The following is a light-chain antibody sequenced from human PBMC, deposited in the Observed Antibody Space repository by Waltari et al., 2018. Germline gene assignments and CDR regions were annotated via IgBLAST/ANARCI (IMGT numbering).Light chain of an antibody. CDR2: KVS. CDR3: MQGTHWPWT. Sequence: DVVMTQSPLSLSVTLGQPASISCRSSQSLVSRAGPPYFTWFQPRPGQSPRRLLYKVSNRDSGVPDRFSGSGSGTDFTLRISRVEAEDVGVYYCMQGTHWPWTFGQGTKVEIK. CDR1: QSLVSRAGPPY. V-gene: IGKV2-30*01. J-gene: IGKJ1*01.